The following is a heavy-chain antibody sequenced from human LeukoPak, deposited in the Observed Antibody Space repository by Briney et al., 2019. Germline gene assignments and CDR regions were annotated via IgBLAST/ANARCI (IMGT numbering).Heavy chain of an antibody. V-gene: IGHV3-23*01. Sequence: PGGSLRLSCAASGFTFSSYAIYWVRQAPGKGLEGVSGISGSGGDTYFADSVKGRFTISRDNSKNTVFLQMDSLRAEDTDVYYCAKTTAGYSSGRYPGWPVDYWGQGTLVTVSS. J-gene: IGHJ4*02. CDR1: GFTFSSYA. CDR3: AKTTAGYSSGRYPGWPVDY. D-gene: IGHD6-19*01. CDR2: ISGSGGDT.